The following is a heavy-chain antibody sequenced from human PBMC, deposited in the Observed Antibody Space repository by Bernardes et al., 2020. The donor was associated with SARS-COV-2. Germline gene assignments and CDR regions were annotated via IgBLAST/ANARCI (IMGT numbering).Heavy chain of an antibody. CDR1: GFSFSSYA. Sequence: WGSLRLSCAASGFSFSSYAMSWVREAPRKVLEWFSAISGSVGSTYYADSVKGRFTISSDNSKNTLYLQMNSLRAEDTAVYYCAKDPTGIQLWADYWGQGTLVTVSS. CDR3: AKDPTGIQLWADY. V-gene: IGHV3-23*01. J-gene: IGHJ4*02. CDR2: ISGSVGST. D-gene: IGHD5-18*01.